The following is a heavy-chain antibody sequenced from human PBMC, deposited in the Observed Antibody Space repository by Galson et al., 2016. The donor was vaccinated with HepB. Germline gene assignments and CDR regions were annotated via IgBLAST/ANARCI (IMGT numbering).Heavy chain of an antibody. CDR2: INPLSGGT. V-gene: IGHV1-2*06. Sequence: SVKVSCKASEYTFTGYYIHWVRQAPGQGLEWMGRINPLSGGTNYAQKFQGRVTMTRDTSISTAYMELSRLRSDDMAVYYCARELIPGAGSGFDYWGQGTLVTVSS. CDR1: EYTFTGYY. CDR3: ARELIPGAGSGFDY. D-gene: IGHD6-19*01. J-gene: IGHJ4*02.